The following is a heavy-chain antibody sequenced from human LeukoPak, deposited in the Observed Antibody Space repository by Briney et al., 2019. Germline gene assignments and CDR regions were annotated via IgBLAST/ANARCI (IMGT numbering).Heavy chain of an antibody. CDR2: ISSSSSYI. J-gene: IGHJ6*02. D-gene: IGHD6-19*01. CDR1: GFTFSSYS. CDR3: AKGSSGWYGVGMDV. V-gene: IGHV3-21*04. Sequence: PGGSLRLSCAASGFTFSSYSMNWVRQAPGRGLEWVSSISSSSSYIYYADSVKGRFTISRDNAKNSLYLQMNSLRAEDTALYYCAKGSSGWYGVGMDVWGQGTTVTVSS.